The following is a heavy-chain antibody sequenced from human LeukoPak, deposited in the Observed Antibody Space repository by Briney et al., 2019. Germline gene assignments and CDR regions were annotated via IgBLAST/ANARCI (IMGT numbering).Heavy chain of an antibody. CDR2: ISSSSYI. V-gene: IGHV3-21*01. CDR3: ARDKGGYSSSPIY. D-gene: IGHD6-13*01. CDR1: GFTFSSYS. Sequence: GGSLRLSCAASGFTFSSYSMNWVRQAPGKGLEWVSSISSSSYIYYADSVKGRFTISRDNAKNSLYLQMNSLRAEDTAVYYCARDKGGYSSSPIYWGQGTLVTVSS. J-gene: IGHJ4*02.